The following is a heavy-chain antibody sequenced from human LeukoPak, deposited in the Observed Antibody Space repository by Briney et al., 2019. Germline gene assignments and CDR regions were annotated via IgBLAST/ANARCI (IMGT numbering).Heavy chain of an antibody. D-gene: IGHD6-13*01. Sequence: ASVKVSCKASGYTFTSYGISWVRQAPGQGLEWMGWMNPNSGNTGYAQKFQGRVTMTRNTSISTAYMELSSLRSEDTAVYYCARASRVSSPFLSGYWGQGTLVTVSS. J-gene: IGHJ4*02. CDR3: ARASRVSSPFLSGY. CDR2: MNPNSGNT. CDR1: GYTFTSYG. V-gene: IGHV1-8*02.